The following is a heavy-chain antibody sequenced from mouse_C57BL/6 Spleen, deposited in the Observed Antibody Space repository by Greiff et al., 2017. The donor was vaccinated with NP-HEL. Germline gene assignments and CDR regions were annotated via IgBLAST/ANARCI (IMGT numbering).Heavy chain of an antibody. D-gene: IGHD1-1*01. V-gene: IGHV3-6*01. J-gene: IGHJ2*01. Sequence: EVKLQESGPGLVKPSQSLSLTCSVTGYSITSGYYWNWLRQFPGNKLEWLGYISYDGSNNYNPFLKNRISITRDTSKNQFFLKLNSVATEDTATYYCARDRNYYGTSFDYWGQGTTLTVSS. CDR2: ISYDGSN. CDR1: GYSITSGYY. CDR3: ARDRNYYGTSFDY.